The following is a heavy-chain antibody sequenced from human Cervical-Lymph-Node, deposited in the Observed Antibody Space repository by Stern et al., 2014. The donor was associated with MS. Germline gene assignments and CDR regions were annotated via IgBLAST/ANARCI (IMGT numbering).Heavy chain of an antibody. J-gene: IGHJ4*02. Sequence: QVQLVQSGAEAKKPGSSVKVSCKASGGTFSNYAISWVRQAPGQGPEWMGMLIPMFDTANYAQKLQGRVTITADESASTAHMELTSLRSDDTAVYYCAGGAVPAIGKIDYWGQGTLITVSS. V-gene: IGHV1-69*18. D-gene: IGHD5-12*01. CDR2: LIPMFDTA. CDR3: AGGAVPAIGKIDY. CDR1: GGTFSNYA.